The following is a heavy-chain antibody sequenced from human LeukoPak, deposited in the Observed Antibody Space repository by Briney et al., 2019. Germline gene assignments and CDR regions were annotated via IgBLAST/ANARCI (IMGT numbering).Heavy chain of an antibody. J-gene: IGHJ4*02. Sequence: PGGSLRLSCAASGFTFSSYWMHWVRQAPGKGLVWVSRINSDGSTTNYADSVKGRFTISRDNAKNTLYLQMNSLSAEDTAVYYCARRSSGSPPYYFDYWGQGTLVAVSS. D-gene: IGHD1-26*01. CDR3: ARRSSGSPPYYFDY. V-gene: IGHV3-74*01. CDR1: GFTFSSYW. CDR2: INSDGSTT.